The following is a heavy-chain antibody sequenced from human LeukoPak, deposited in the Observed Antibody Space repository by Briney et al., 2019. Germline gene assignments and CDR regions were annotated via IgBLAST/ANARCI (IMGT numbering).Heavy chain of an antibody. CDR1: GFTFSSYV. J-gene: IGHJ5*02. CDR2: INSDGINT. CDR3: ARDLGQYYDTSDNWFDP. V-gene: IGHV3-74*01. Sequence: PGGSLRLSCAASGFTFSSYVMHWVRHAPGKGLVWVSRINSDGINTSYADSVKGRFTISRDNAKNTLNLQMNSLRAEDTAVYYCARDLGQYYDTSDNWFDPWGQGTLVTVSS. D-gene: IGHD3-22*01.